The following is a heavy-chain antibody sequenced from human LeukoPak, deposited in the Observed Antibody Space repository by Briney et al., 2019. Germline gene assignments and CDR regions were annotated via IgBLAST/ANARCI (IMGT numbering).Heavy chain of an antibody. V-gene: IGHV3-21*01. CDR1: GFTFSSYS. CDR2: ISSSSSYI. D-gene: IGHD2-2*01. J-gene: IGHJ1*01. CDR3: ARDLSWYQTAEYFQH. Sequence: GGSLRLSCAASGFTFSSYSMNWVRQAPGKGLEWVSSISSSSSYIYYADSVKGRFTIPRDNAKNSLYLQMNSLRAEDTAVYYCARDLSWYQTAEYFQHWGQGTLVTVSS.